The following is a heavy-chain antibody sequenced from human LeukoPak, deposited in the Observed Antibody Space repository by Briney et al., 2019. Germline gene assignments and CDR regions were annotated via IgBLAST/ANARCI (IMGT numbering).Heavy chain of an antibody. Sequence: AGGSLRLSCAASGFTFSSYSMNWVRQAPGKGLEWVSYISSSSYIYYADSVKGRFTISRDNAKNSLYLQMNSLRAEDTAVYYCAREGYSSSWRLDAFDIWGQGTMVTVSS. CDR3: AREGYSSSWRLDAFDI. D-gene: IGHD6-13*01. CDR1: GFTFSSYS. V-gene: IGHV3-21*05. CDR2: ISSSSYI. J-gene: IGHJ3*02.